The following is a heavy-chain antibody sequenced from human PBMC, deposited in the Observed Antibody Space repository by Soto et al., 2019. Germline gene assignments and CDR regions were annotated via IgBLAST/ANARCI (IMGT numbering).Heavy chain of an antibody. Sequence: PGGSLRLSCAASGFTFSNAWMNWVRQAPGKGLEWVGRIKSKTDGGTTDYAAPVKGRFTISRDDSKNTLYLQMNSLKTEDTAVHYCTTAEPKTDRLRYFDWLYYYYGMDVWGQGTTVTVSS. CDR3: TTAEPKTDRLRYFDWLYYYYGMDV. D-gene: IGHD3-9*01. J-gene: IGHJ6*02. CDR2: IKSKTDGGTT. CDR1: GFTFSNAW. V-gene: IGHV3-15*07.